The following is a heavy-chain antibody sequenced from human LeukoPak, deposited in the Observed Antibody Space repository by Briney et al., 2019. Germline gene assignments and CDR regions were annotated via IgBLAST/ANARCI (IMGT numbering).Heavy chain of an antibody. CDR1: GFTFSSYS. Sequence: GGSLRLSCAASGFTFSSYSMNWVRQAPGKGLEWVSYISSSSSTIYYADSVKGRFTISRDNAKNSLYLQMNSLRAEDTAVYYCARAFYKPDYWGQGTLVTVSS. D-gene: IGHD5-24*01. V-gene: IGHV3-48*01. J-gene: IGHJ4*02. CDR3: ARAFYKPDY. CDR2: ISSSSSTI.